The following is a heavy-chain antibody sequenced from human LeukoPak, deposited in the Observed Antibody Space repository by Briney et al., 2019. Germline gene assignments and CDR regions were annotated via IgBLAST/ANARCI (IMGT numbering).Heavy chain of an antibody. Sequence: PGGSLRLSCAASGFTFSSYAMHWVRQAPGKGLEWVAVISYDGSNKYYADSVKGRFTISRDNSKNTLYLQMNSLRAEDTAVYYCARSYGDLPSSPFDYWGQGTLVTVSS. CDR1: GFTFSSYA. J-gene: IGHJ4*02. V-gene: IGHV3-30-3*01. CDR2: ISYDGSNK. CDR3: ARSYGDLPSSPFDY. D-gene: IGHD4-17*01.